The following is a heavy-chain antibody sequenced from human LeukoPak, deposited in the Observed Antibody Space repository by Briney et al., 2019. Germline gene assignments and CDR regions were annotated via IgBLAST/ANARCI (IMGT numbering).Heavy chain of an antibody. V-gene: IGHV3-23*01. CDR2: ISSTGGTA. CDR1: GFTFSSFG. J-gene: IGHJ2*01. D-gene: IGHD6-13*01. CDR3: ARDAIAAAGTRGIGPWYFDL. Sequence: SGGSLRLSCAASGFTFSSFGMSWVRQAPGKGLEWVSAISSTGGTAYYADSVKGRFTISRDNAKNSLYLQMNSLRAEDTAVYYCARDAIAAAGTRGIGPWYFDLWGRGTLVTVSS.